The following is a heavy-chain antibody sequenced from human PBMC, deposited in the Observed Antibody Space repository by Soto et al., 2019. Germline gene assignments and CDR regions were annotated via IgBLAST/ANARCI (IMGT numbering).Heavy chain of an antibody. CDR1: GFTFSDYA. D-gene: IGHD1-1*01. V-gene: IGHV3-30-3*01. J-gene: IGHJ5*01. CDR3: AKDAVNHNYDWFDS. CDR2: VSFDGGNK. Sequence: GGSLRLSCAASGFTFSDYAIHWVRQSPGKGLEWVAVVSFDGGNKYYADSVKGRFTVSRDNSQNTVYLQMNSLRSEDTAIYYCAKDAVNHNYDWFDSWGQGTPVTVSS.